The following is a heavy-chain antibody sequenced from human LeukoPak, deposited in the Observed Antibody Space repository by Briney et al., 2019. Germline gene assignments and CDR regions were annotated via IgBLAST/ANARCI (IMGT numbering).Heavy chain of an antibody. CDR1: GGSFSSYY. CDR2: IYNSENT. V-gene: IGHV4-4*09. CDR3: ARGMREMDY. Sequence: SETLSLTCTVSGGSFSSYYWSWIRQPPGKGLEWIGYIYNSENTKYNSSLESRVTISVDTSRNQFFLKLSSVTAADTAVYYCARGMREMDYWGQGTLVTVSS. D-gene: IGHD2-8*01. J-gene: IGHJ4*02.